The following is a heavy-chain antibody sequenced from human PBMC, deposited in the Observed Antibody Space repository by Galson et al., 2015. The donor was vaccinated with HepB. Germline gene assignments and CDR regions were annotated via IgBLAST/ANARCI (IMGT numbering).Heavy chain of an antibody. Sequence: SLRLSCAASGFTLNTHAMAWVRQPPGKGPEWVSALSGDSIIIHYADSVKGRFTISKDNSEDTLYLQMNSLRGGDTALYYCAKFGARFDAWFDSWGQGTLVTVSS. D-gene: IGHD3-9*01. CDR2: LSGDSIII. J-gene: IGHJ5*01. CDR3: AKFGARFDAWFDS. V-gene: IGHV3-23*01. CDR1: GFTLNTHA.